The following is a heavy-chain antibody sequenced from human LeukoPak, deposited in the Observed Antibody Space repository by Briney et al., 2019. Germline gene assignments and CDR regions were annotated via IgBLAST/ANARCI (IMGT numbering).Heavy chain of an antibody. CDR1: GYTFTSYG. J-gene: IGHJ6*02. CDR2: ISAYNGNT. V-gene: IGHV1-18*01. D-gene: IGHD6-19*01. CDR3: AGISGWDINYYYYYGMDV. Sequence: ASVKVSCKASGYTFTSYGISWVRQAPGQGLEWMGWISAYNGNTNYAQKLQGRVTMTTDTSTSTADMELRSLRSDDTAVYYCAGISGWDINYYYYYGMDVWGQGTTVTVSS.